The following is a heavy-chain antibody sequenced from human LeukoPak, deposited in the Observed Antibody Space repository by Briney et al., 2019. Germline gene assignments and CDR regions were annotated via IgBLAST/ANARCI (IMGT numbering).Heavy chain of an antibody. CDR3: ARDLTSGTDY. Sequence: GGSLRLSCAASGFTFSSYAMHWVRQAPGKGLEWVVVISYDGSNKCYADTVKGRFTISRDNSKNTLYLQMNSLRAEDTAVYYCARDLTSGTDYWGQGTLVTVSS. CDR2: ISYDGSNK. D-gene: IGHD6-19*01. CDR1: GFTFSSYA. J-gene: IGHJ4*02. V-gene: IGHV3-30-3*01.